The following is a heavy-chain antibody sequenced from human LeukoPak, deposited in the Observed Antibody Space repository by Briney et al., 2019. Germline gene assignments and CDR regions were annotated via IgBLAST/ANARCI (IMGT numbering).Heavy chain of an antibody. Sequence: GGSLRLSCAASGFTVSSNYMSWVRQAPGKGPEWVAGFNGRGDSTYYAESVRGRFTISRDTSKNTLYLQVSSLRVEDTAVYYCARDPYYYDSSAFYPFDYWGQGTLVTVSS. J-gene: IGHJ4*02. D-gene: IGHD3-22*01. CDR3: ARDPYYYDSSAFYPFDY. CDR2: FNGRGDST. V-gene: IGHV3-53*01. CDR1: GFTVSSNY.